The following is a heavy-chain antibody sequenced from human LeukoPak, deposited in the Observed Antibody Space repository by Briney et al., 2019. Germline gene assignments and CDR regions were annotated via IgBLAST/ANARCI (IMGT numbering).Heavy chain of an antibody. D-gene: IGHD6-19*01. CDR2: INAGNGNT. Sequence: ASVKVSCKASGYTFTSYAMHWVRQAPGQRLEWMGWINAGNGNTKYSQKFQGRVTITRDTSASTAYMELSSLRSEDTAVYYCARDRSQWPGNWFDPWGQGTLVTVSS. V-gene: IGHV1-3*01. J-gene: IGHJ5*02. CDR3: ARDRSQWPGNWFDP. CDR1: GYTFTSYA.